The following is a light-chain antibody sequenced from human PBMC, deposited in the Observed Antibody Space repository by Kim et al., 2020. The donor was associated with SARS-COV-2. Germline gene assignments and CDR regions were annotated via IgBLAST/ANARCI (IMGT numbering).Light chain of an antibody. CDR2: DVS. V-gene: IGLV2-11*01. Sequence: QSALTQPRSVSGSPVQSVTISCTGTSSDVGGYNFVSWYQQHPGKAPKLMIYDVSKRPSGVPDRFSASKSGNTASLTISGLQAEDEADYYFCSYAGRFTVVFGGGTKLTVL. CDR1: SSDVGGYNF. CDR3: CSYAGRFTVV. J-gene: IGLJ2*01.